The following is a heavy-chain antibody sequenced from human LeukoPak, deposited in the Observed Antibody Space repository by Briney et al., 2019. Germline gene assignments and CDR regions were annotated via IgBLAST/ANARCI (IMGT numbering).Heavy chain of an antibody. CDR3: AREIIGATVLFDY. Sequence: GGSLRLSCAASGFTFSSYSMNWVRQAPGKGLEWVSYISSSSSTIYYADSVKGRFTISRDNAKNSLYLQMDSLRAEDMAVYYCAREIIGATVLFDYWGQGTLVTVSS. CDR1: GFTFSSYS. V-gene: IGHV3-48*01. D-gene: IGHD4-11*01. J-gene: IGHJ4*02. CDR2: ISSSSSTI.